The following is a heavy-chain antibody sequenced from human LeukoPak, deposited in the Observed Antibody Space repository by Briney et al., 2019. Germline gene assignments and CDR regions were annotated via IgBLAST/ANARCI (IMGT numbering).Heavy chain of an antibody. CDR1: GFTFSSYW. Sequence: QSGGSLRLSCAASGFTFSSYWMHWVRQAPGKGLVWVSRINSDGSSTSYADSVKGRFTISRDNAKNTLYLQMNSLRADDTAVYYCARALAVAGTGGFDPWGQGNLVTVSS. D-gene: IGHD6-19*01. V-gene: IGHV3-74*01. CDR3: ARALAVAGTGGFDP. CDR2: INSDGSST. J-gene: IGHJ5*02.